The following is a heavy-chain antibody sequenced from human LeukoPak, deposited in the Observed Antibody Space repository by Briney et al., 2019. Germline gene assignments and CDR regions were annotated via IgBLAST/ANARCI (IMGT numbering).Heavy chain of an antibody. CDR3: ARIELTLAEEAFDI. CDR1: GFTFSSYE. Sequence: GGSLRLSCAASGFTFSSYEMNWVRQAPGKGLEWVSYISSSGGTIYYADSVKGRFTISRDNAKNSLYLQMNSLRAEDTAVYYCARIELTLAEEAFDIWGQGTMVTVSS. CDR2: ISSSGGTI. V-gene: IGHV3-48*03. J-gene: IGHJ3*02. D-gene: IGHD1-26*01.